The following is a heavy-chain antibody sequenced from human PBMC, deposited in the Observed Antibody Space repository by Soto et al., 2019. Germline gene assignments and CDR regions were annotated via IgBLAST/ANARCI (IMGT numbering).Heavy chain of an antibody. V-gene: IGHV4-31*03. Sequence: QVQLQESGPGLVKPSQTLSLTCTVSGGSISSGGYYWSWIRQHPGKGLEWIGYIYYSGSTYYNPSLESRVTISVDTSKNQVSLKPSSVTAADTAVYYCASLEMATTPQTDYWGQGTLVTVSS. CDR2: IYYSGST. D-gene: IGHD5-12*01. CDR1: GGSISSGGYY. J-gene: IGHJ4*02. CDR3: ASLEMATTPQTDY.